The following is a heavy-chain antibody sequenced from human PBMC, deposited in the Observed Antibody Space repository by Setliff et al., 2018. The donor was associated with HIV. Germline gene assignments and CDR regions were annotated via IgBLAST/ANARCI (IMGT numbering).Heavy chain of an antibody. CDR2: VHDSGST. D-gene: IGHD3-22*01. Sequence: SETLSLTCAVYGGSFINYNWTWIRQPPGQGLEWIGEVHDSGSTNYNPSLKSRVTISVDTSKNQFSLKLTSVTAADTAFYYCSRGRRGYNFRLDYWGPGTLVTVSS. V-gene: IGHV4-34*01. CDR1: GGSFINYN. J-gene: IGHJ4*02. CDR3: SRGRRGYNFRLDY.